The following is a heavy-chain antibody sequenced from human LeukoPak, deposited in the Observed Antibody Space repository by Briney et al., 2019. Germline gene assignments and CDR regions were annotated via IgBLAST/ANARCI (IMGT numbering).Heavy chain of an antibody. J-gene: IGHJ3*02. V-gene: IGHV1-24*01. D-gene: IGHD2-21*02. Sequence: ASVKVSCKVSGSTLTELPTYWVRQAPGRGLEWVGGFDPEDGDTMYTETVQGRVTMTEDTSTETAYMELSSLRSEDTAVYYCATAEATDDAFDIWGQGTMVTVS. CDR2: FDPEDGDT. CDR3: ATAEATDDAFDI. CDR1: GSTLTELP.